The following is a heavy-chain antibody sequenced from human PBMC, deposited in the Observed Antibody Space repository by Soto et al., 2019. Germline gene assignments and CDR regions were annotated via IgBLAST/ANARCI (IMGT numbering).Heavy chain of an antibody. CDR2: ISSGSVYI. Sequence: GSLRLSFAASGFTFNSYRVNWVRQAPGKVVEWGASISSGSVYIDFADSLKVRFTISRDDVTNSVSLQVDSLRVEETGIYYCARYDAFKAFDLWGQGTMVTVS. V-gene: IGHV3-21*06. CDR3: ARYDAFKAFDL. CDR1: GFTFNSYR. J-gene: IGHJ3*01. D-gene: IGHD1-1*01.